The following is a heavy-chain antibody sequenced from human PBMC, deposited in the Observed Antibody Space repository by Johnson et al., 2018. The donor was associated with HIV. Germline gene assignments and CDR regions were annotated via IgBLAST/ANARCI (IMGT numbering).Heavy chain of an antibody. CDR1: GFTFSSYA. D-gene: IGHD1-26*01. V-gene: IGHV3-30*04. J-gene: IGHJ3*02. CDR2: ISYHGNNK. Sequence: QVQLVESGGGVVQPGRSLRLSCAASGFTFSSYAMHWVRQAPAKGLEWVAVISYHGNNKDYADSVKGRFTISRDNSKNTMYLQMNSLRAEDTAVYYCARVRRSGTYYVDAFDIWGQGTMVTVSS. CDR3: ARVRRSGTYYVDAFDI.